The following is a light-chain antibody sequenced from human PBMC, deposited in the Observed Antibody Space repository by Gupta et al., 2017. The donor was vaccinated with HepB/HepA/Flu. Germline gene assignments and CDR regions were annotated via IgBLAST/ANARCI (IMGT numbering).Light chain of an antibody. CDR2: EVS. Sequence: QSALTQPASVSGSPGQSITISCTGTSSDVGNYNFVSWYQQQHPGKAPKLIIFEVSKRPSGISDRFSGSKSGNTASLTISGLQAEDEADYYCCSYIRYSTWVFGGGTKVTVL. V-gene: IGLV2-23*02. CDR3: CSYIRYSTWV. CDR1: SSDVGNYNF. J-gene: IGLJ3*02.